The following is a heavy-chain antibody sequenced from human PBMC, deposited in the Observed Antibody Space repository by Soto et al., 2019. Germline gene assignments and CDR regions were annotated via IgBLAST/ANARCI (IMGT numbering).Heavy chain of an antibody. CDR2: ISTYNGDT. D-gene: IGHD5-12*01. V-gene: IGHV1-18*01. CDR3: VREGVAPYYYYGMDV. Sequence: QVQLVQSGAEVKKPGASVKVSCKASGYTFTRSGISWVRQAPGQGLEWMGWISTYNGDTNYAQTFQGRVTMTTDTSTSTVYMELRSLRSDDTAVYYCVREGVAPYYYYGMDVWGQGPPVTVSS. CDR1: GYTFTRSG. J-gene: IGHJ6*02.